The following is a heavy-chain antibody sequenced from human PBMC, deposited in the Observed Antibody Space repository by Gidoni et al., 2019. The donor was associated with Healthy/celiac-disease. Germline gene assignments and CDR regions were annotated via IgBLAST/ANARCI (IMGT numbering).Heavy chain of an antibody. CDR2: INPNSGGT. CDR3: ARDLGYCSGGSCYGGDY. CDR1: GYTFTGYY. V-gene: IGHV1-2*02. J-gene: IGHJ4*02. Sequence: QVQLVQSGAEVKKPGASVKVSCKASGYTFTGYYMHWVRQAPGQGLEWMGWINPNSGGTNYAQKFQGRVTMTRGTSISTAYMELSRLRSDDTAVYYCARDLGYCSGGSCYGGDYWGQGTLVTVSS. D-gene: IGHD2-15*01.